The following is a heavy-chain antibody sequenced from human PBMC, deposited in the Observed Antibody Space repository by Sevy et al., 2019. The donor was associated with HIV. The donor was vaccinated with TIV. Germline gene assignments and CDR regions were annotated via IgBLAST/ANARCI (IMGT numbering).Heavy chain of an antibody. CDR3: ARESIAVAGIGYYFDS. Sequence: GGSLRLSCAAFGFAYSGYGMHWVRQAPGKGLEWVAVIGYDGSNKEYADSVKGRLTISRDNSKTTLYLQMNSLRAEDTAVYYCARESIAVAGIGYYFDSWGQGTLVTVSS. CDR2: IGYDGSNK. V-gene: IGHV3-33*01. J-gene: IGHJ4*02. CDR1: GFAYSGYG. D-gene: IGHD6-19*01.